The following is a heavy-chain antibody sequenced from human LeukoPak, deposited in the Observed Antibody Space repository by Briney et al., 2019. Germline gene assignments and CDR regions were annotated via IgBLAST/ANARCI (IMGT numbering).Heavy chain of an antibody. CDR1: GFTFSSYA. CDR2: ISGSGGST. CDR3: AKGGNGPVFGDCSGGSCYFDY. J-gene: IGHJ4*02. D-gene: IGHD2-15*01. V-gene: IGHV3-23*01. Sequence: GGSLRLSCAASGFTFSSYAMSWVRQAPGKGLEWVSAISGSGGSTYYADSVKGRFTISRDNSKNTLYLQMNSLRAEDTAVYYCAKGGNGPVFGDCSGGSCYFDYWGQGTLVTVSS.